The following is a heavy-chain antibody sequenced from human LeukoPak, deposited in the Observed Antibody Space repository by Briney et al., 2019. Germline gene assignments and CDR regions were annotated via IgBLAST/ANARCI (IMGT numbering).Heavy chain of an antibody. V-gene: IGHV4-59*02. CDR1: GGSVSGYY. CDR2: IHYSGST. Sequence: SETLSLTCTVSGGSVSGYYWSWIRQPPGKGLEWIGYIHYSGSTNYNPSLKSRVTISVDTSKNQFSLKLSSVTAADTAIYYCARGGSKQWLVDDSWGQGTLITVSS. CDR3: ARGGSKQWLVDDS. D-gene: IGHD6-19*01. J-gene: IGHJ4*02.